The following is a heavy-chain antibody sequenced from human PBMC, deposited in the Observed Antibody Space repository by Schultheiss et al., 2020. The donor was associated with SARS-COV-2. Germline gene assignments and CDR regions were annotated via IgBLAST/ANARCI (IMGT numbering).Heavy chain of an antibody. CDR1: GYTFTSYD. CDR3: ARVTSSGWYEDAFDI. D-gene: IGHD6-19*01. Sequence: ASVKVSCKASGYTFTSYDINWVRQATGQGLEWMGWMNPNSGNTGYAQKFQGRVTMTTDTSTSTAYMELRSLRSDDTAVYYCARVTSSGWYEDAFDIWGQGTMVTVSS. CDR2: MNPNSGNT. V-gene: IGHV1-8*01. J-gene: IGHJ3*02.